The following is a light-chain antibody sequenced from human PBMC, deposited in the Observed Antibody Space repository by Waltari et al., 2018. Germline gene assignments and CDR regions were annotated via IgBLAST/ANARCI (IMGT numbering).Light chain of an antibody. Sequence: DIQMTQSPSTLSASVGGRVTITCRASENVNTALAWYQLKPGQAPKLLIYKASNLEGWVPTRFSGSGSGTDFTLTISSLQPEDFATYYCQQSYSTPTFGQGTKLEIK. J-gene: IGKJ2*01. V-gene: IGKV1-5*03. CDR1: ENVNTA. CDR3: QQSYSTPT. CDR2: KAS.